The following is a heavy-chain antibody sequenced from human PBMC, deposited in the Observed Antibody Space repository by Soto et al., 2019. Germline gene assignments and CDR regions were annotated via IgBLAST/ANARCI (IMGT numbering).Heavy chain of an antibody. CDR3: ARDDDYEANAFDY. CDR2: IWYDGNRK. V-gene: IGHV3-33*01. Sequence: GGSLRLSCTTSGFNLNAFGIHWVRQAPGKGLEWVSQIWYDGNRKNYVDSVEGRFTVTRDISKNTVYLQMNSLRVEETVVYYGARDDDYEANAFDYWGPGTLVTVSS. D-gene: IGHD3-22*01. CDR1: GFNLNAFG. J-gene: IGHJ4*02.